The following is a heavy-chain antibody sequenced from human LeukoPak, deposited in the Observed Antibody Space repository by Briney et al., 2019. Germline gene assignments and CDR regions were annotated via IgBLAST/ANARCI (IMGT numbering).Heavy chain of an antibody. V-gene: IGHV3-23*01. Sequence: PGGSPRLSCAASGFTFSSYAMSWVRQAPGHGRGWVSAVSGSGANTYSADSVKGRFTISRDNSKNTLYLQMNSLRAEDTALYYCAKDLLALRLGELSSVFDYWGQGTLVTVSS. CDR3: AKDLLALRLGELSSVFDY. CDR1: GFTFSSYA. CDR2: VSGSGANT. J-gene: IGHJ4*02. D-gene: IGHD3-16*02.